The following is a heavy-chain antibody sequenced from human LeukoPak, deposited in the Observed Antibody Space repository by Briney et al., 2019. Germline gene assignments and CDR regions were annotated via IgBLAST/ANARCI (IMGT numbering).Heavy chain of an antibody. V-gene: IGHV3-30*18. J-gene: IGHJ6*02. CDR1: GFTFSSSG. CDR3: AKDLRFGEFRHYYYYGMDV. D-gene: IGHD3-10*01. CDR2: MSYDGSKK. Sequence: GGSLRLSCAASGFTFSSSGMHWVRQAPGKGLEWVAVMSYDGSKKYYEDSVKGRFTISRDNSKNTLYLQMDSLRAEDTAVYYCAKDLRFGEFRHYYYYGMDVWGQGTTVTVSS.